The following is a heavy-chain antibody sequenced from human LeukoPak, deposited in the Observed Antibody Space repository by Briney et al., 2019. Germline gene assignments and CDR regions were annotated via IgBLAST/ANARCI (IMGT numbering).Heavy chain of an antibody. V-gene: IGHV4-39*01. J-gene: IGHJ3*02. D-gene: IGHD5-12*01. CDR3: ARHSRSGYIGYENAFDI. CDR2: IYNSANT. Sequence: PSETLSLTCTVSGDSISSSSYCWDWFRQPPGKGLEWIGNIYNSANTHYSPSLKTRITMSVDTSKNQFSLKLNSVTAADTGIYYCARHSRSGYIGYENAFDIWGQGTMVTVSS. CDR1: GDSISSSSYC.